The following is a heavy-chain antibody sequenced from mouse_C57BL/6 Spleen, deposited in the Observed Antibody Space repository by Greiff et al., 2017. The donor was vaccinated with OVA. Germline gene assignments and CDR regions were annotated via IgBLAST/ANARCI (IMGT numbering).Heavy chain of an antibody. CDR3: AREDGNYSFAY. V-gene: IGHV1-19*01. CDR1: GYTFTDYY. CDR2: INPYNGGT. D-gene: IGHD2-1*01. J-gene: IGHJ3*01. Sequence: VQLQQSGPVLVKPGASVKMSCKASGYTFTDYYMNWVKQSHGKSLEWIGVINPYNGGTSYNQKFKGKATLTVDKSSSTAYMELNSLTSEDSAVDYCAREDGNYSFAYWGQGTLVTVSA.